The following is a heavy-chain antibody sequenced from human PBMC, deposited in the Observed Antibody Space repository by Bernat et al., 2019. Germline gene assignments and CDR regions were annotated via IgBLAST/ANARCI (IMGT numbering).Heavy chain of an antibody. CDR3: ARGYYGSGSYYNSPFDY. J-gene: IGHJ4*02. Sequence: QVQLVQSGAEVKKPGASVKVSCKASGYTFTGYYMHWVRQAPGQGLEWMRWINPNSGGTNYAQKFQGWVTMTRDTSISTAYMELSRLRSDDTAVYYCARGYYGSGSYYNSPFDYWGQGTLVTVSS. CDR2: INPNSGGT. V-gene: IGHV1-2*04. CDR1: GYTFTGYY. D-gene: IGHD3-10*01.